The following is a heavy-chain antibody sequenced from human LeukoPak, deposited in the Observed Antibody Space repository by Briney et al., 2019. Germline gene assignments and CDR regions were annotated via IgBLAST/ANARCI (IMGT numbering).Heavy chain of an antibody. V-gene: IGHV3-33*08. CDR3: AREKRGASRVYGMDV. Sequence: GGSLRLSCAASGFTFSSYAMSWVRQAPGKGLEWVAVIWYDGSNKYYADSVKGRFTISRDNSKNTLYLQMNSLRAEDTAVYYCAREKRGASRVYGMDVWGQGTTVTVSS. CDR1: GFTFSSYA. D-gene: IGHD3-10*01. CDR2: IWYDGSNK. J-gene: IGHJ6*02.